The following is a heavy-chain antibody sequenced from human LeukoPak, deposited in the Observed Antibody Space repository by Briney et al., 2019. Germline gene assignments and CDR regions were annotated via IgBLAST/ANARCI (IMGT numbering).Heavy chain of an antibody. J-gene: IGHJ5*02. CDR2: IYYSGTT. D-gene: IGHD4-17*01. CDR3: AKVNGDYPPWVLDP. Sequence: SETLSLTCTVSGGSISSCYWSWIRQPPGKGLEWVGYIYYSGTTSYNPSLRGRVTISVDTSKNQFSLKLSSVTAADTAVYYCAKVNGDYPPWVLDPWGQGTLVTVSS. V-gene: IGHV4-59*01. CDR1: GGSISSCY.